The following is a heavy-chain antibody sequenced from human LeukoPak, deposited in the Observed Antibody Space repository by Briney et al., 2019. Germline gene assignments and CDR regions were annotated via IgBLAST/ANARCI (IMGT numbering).Heavy chain of an antibody. CDR1: AYSLSNGYY. V-gene: IGHV4-38-2*02. D-gene: IGHD2-2*01. Sequence: SETLSLTCNVSAYSLSNGYYWGWIRQPLGKGLEWIGSIYHSGSTSYNPSLKSRVSISVDTSKNQFSLNLSSVTAADTGIYFCARAIYCSGATCSLGYFDYWGQGTLVTVSS. CDR3: ARAIYCSGATCSLGYFDY. J-gene: IGHJ4*02. CDR2: IYHSGST.